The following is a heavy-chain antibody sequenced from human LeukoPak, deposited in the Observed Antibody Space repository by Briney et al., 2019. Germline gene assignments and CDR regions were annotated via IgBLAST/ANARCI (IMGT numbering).Heavy chain of an antibody. V-gene: IGHV4-59*01. J-gene: IGHJ4*02. Sequence: SETLSLTCTVSGASISSYYWSWIRQPPGKGLEWIGYIFYSGTDYNPSLKSRVTISLDTSKNQFSLKLSSVTAADTAVYYCARAYYGGYGSSYYFDYWGQGTLVTVS. CDR1: GASISSYY. CDR2: IFYSGT. D-gene: IGHD4-17*01. CDR3: ARAYYGGYGSSYYFDY.